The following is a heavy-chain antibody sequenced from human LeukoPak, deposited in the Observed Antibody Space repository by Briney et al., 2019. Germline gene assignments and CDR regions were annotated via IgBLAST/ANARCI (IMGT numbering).Heavy chain of an antibody. CDR2: IIPIFGTA. V-gene: IGHV1-69*13. CDR1: GGTFSSYA. D-gene: IGHD3-22*01. Sequence: SVKVSCKASGGTFSSYAISWVRQAPGQGLEWMGGIIPIFGTANYAQKFQGGVTITADESTSTAYMELSSLRSEDTAVYYCAGHTSYYYDSSGYYYDFDYWGQGTLVTVSS. CDR3: AGHTSYYYDSSGYYYDFDY. J-gene: IGHJ4*02.